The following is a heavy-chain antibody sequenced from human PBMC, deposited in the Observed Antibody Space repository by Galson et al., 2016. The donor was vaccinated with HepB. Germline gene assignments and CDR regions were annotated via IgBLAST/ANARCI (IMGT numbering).Heavy chain of an antibody. D-gene: IGHD2-2*01. CDR2: IYPGDSHT. CDR1: GYSFAVFW. V-gene: IGHV5-51*01. J-gene: IGHJ6*02. Sequence: QSGAEVKKPGESLKISCKGSGYSFAVFWIGWVRQRPGKGLEWMGIIYPGDSHTIYGPSFEGQVTISADKSISTAYVQWSSLEASDTAMYYCAVRQSSSSFHSMDVWGQGTTVIVSS. CDR3: AVRQSSSSFHSMDV.